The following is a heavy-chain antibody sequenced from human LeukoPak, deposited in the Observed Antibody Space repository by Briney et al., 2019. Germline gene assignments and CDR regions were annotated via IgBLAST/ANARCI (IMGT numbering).Heavy chain of an antibody. CDR2: TSSSDPGT. CDR1: GFPLSSYA. J-gene: IGHJ4*02. D-gene: IGHD3-22*01. V-gene: IGHV3-23*01. CDR3: ARAYDSRGYMRLGFDY. Sequence: GGSLRLSCAASGFPLSSYAMSWVRQASGKGLEWVSATSSSDPGTYYADSVRGRFTISRDNSKNTLYLQMNSLRAEDTAVYYCARAYDSRGYMRLGFDYWGQGTLATVSS.